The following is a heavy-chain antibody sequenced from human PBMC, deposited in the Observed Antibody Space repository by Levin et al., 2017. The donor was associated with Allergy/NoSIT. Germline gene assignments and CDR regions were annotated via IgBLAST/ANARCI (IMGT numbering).Heavy chain of an antibody. CDR3: ARGGCSSTSCYVVDY. D-gene: IGHD2-2*01. CDR2: INWNGGST. Sequence: GESLKISCVVSGFTFDDYGMSWVRQAPGKGLEWVSGINWNGGSTGYADSVKGRFIISRDNAKNSLYLQMNSLRAEDTALYYCARGGCSSTSCYVVDYWGQGTLVTVSS. J-gene: IGHJ4*02. CDR1: GFTFDDYG. V-gene: IGHV3-20*04.